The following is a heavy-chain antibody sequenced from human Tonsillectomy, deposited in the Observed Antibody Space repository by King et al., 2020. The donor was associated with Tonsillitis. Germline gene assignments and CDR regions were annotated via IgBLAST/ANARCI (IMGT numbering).Heavy chain of an antibody. Sequence: QLVQSGAEVKKPGSSVKVSCKASGGTFSSYAISWVRQAPGQGLEWMGGIIPIFGTANYAQKFQGRFTITADESTSTAYMELSSLGSEDTAVYYCAREGRGYCSSTSCYTGDGYFDYWGQGTLVTVSS. CDR1: GGTFSSYA. J-gene: IGHJ4*02. CDR2: IIPIFGTA. D-gene: IGHD2-2*02. CDR3: AREGRGYCSSTSCYTGDGYFDY. V-gene: IGHV1-69*01.